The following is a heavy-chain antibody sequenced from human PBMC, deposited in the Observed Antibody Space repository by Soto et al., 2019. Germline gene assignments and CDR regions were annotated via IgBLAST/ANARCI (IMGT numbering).Heavy chain of an antibody. CDR2: INPNSGGT. V-gene: IGHV1-2*02. CDR3: ARGWACSSNSCYRDYYYYYGMDV. Sequence: VKVSCKASGYTFTGYYMHWVRQAPGQGLEWMGWINPNSGGTNYAQKFQGRVTMTRDTSISTAYMELSRLRSDDTAVYYCARGWACSSNSCYRDYYYYYGMDVWGQGTTVTVYS. D-gene: IGHD2-2*02. J-gene: IGHJ6*02. CDR1: GYTFTGYY.